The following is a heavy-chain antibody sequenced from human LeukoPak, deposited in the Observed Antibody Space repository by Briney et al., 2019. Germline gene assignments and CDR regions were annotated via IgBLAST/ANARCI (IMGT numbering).Heavy chain of an antibody. CDR2: IYTSGST. CDR3: ASAPPMPY. V-gene: IGHV4-61*02. Sequence: PSETLSLTCTVSGGSISSGSYYWSWIRQPAGKGLEWIGRIYTSGSTNYNPSLKSRVTISVDTSKNQFSLKLSSVTAADTAVYYCASAPPMPYWGQGTLVTVSS. CDR1: GGSISSGSYY. D-gene: IGHD2-2*01. J-gene: IGHJ4*02.